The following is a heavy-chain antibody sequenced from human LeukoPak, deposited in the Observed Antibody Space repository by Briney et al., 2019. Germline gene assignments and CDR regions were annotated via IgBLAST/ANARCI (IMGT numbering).Heavy chain of an antibody. J-gene: IGHJ2*01. Sequence: SETLSLTCTVSGDSISSYYWSWIRQPPEKGREWIGYVYYSGSTNYNPSLKSRVTISVDTSKTQFSLKMTSVTAADTAVYYCARLQRITMAGPDYWYFDLWGRGTLVTVSS. CDR2: VYYSGST. CDR1: GDSISSYY. V-gene: IGHV4-59*01. CDR3: ARLQRITMAGPDYWYFDL. D-gene: IGHD3-10*01.